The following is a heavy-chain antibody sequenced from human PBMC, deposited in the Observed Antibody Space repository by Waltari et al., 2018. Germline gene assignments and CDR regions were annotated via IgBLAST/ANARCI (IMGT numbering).Heavy chain of an antibody. CDR3: ARDLYCSSTSCYLAYYYGMDV. CDR1: GYTFTSYG. D-gene: IGHD2-2*01. CDR2: ISAYNGNT. V-gene: IGHV1-18*01. Sequence: QVQLVQSGAEVKKPGASVKVSCKASGYTFTSYGISWVRQAPGQGLEWMGWISAYNGNTNYAQKRQGRVTMTTDTSTSTAYMELRSLRSDDTAVYYCARDLYCSSTSCYLAYYYGMDVWGQGTTVTVSS. J-gene: IGHJ6*02.